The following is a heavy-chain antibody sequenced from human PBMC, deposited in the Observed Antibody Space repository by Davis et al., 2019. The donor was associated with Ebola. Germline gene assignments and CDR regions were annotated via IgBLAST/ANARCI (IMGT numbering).Heavy chain of an antibody. V-gene: IGHV3-66*01. CDR3: ARRLHSDSDDS. CDR2: IYTGGDT. Sequence: PGGSLRLSCAASGFTFSTYAMTWVRQAPGKGLEWVSVIYTGGDTYYADSVKDRFSISRDNSKNTVYLQMNSLRVEDTAVYYCARRLHSDSDDSWGQGTLVTVSS. D-gene: IGHD1-26*01. J-gene: IGHJ4*02. CDR1: GFTFSTYA.